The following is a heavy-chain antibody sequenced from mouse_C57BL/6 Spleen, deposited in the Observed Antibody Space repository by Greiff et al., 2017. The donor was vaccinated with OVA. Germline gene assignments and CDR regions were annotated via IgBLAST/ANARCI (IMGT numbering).Heavy chain of an antibody. CDR1: GFTFSSYA. J-gene: IGHJ2*01. Sequence: EVQRVESGEGLVKPGGSLKLSCAASGFTFSSYAMSWVRQTPEKRLEWVAYISSGGDYIYYADTVKGRFTISRDNARNTLYLQMSSLKSEDTAMYYCTRDGYGSSYDFDYWGQGTTLTVSS. D-gene: IGHD1-1*01. CDR3: TRDGYGSSYDFDY. CDR2: ISSGGDYI. V-gene: IGHV5-9-1*02.